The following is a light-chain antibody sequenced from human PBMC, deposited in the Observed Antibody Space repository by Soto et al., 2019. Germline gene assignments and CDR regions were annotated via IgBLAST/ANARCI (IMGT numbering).Light chain of an antibody. CDR2: DVS. J-gene: IGKJ5*01. CDR3: QQYNNWPPT. Sequence: EVVMTQSPATLSVSPGERATLSCRASQSARSSLGWYQHKPGQPPSLLIYDVSIRATGIPARFNGSGSGTESTLTISSLQSEDFAVDYCQQYNNWPPTFGQGTLEIK. CDR1: QSARSS. V-gene: IGKV3-15*01.